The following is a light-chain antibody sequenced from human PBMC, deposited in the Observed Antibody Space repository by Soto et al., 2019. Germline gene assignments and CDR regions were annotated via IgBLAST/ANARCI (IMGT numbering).Light chain of an antibody. J-gene: IGLJ2*01. CDR1: SSDVGGYNY. CDR2: DVS. V-gene: IGLV2-14*01. CDR3: SSYTRTSTVV. Sequence: QSVLTQPASVSGSPGQSSTISCTGTSSDVGGYNYVSWYQQHPGKAPKLMIYDVSNRPSGVSNRFSGSKSGNTASLTISGLQAEDEADYYCSSYTRTSTVVFGGGTKLTVL.